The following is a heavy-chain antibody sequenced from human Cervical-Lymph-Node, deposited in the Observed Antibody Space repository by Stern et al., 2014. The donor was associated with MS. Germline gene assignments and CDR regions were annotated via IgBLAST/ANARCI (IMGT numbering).Heavy chain of an antibody. J-gene: IGHJ6*02. CDR2: IYPGEPDT. CDR1: GYSFTSYW. Sequence: EVQLVESGAEVKKPGESLKISCKTSGYSFTSYWIGWGRQMPGKGLEWMGIIYPGEPDTRYSPSLQGPVTISADKSITTAYLQWSSLKASDTAMYYCASSSQAGGTTSAYYYAMDVWGQGTTVTVSS. D-gene: IGHD1-1*01. V-gene: IGHV5-51*01. CDR3: ASSSQAGGTTSAYYYAMDV.